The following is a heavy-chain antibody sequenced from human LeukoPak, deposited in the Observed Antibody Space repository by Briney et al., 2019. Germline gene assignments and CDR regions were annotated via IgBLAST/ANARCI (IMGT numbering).Heavy chain of an antibody. V-gene: IGHV3-23*01. CDR1: GFTYSSYA. J-gene: IGHJ3*02. Sequence: PGGSLRLSCAASGFTYSSYAMSWVRQAPGKGLEWVSAISGSGGSTYYADSVKGRFTISRDNSKNTLYLQMNSLRAEDTAVYYCAEWWLRSDAFDIWGQGTMVTVSS. D-gene: IGHD5-12*01. CDR3: AEWWLRSDAFDI. CDR2: ISGSGGST.